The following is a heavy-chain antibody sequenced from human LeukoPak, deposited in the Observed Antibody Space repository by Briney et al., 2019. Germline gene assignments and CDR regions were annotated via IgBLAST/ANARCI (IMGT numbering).Heavy chain of an antibody. CDR1: GYTFTGYC. V-gene: IGHV1-2*02. CDR2: INPNSGGT. J-gene: IGHJ5*02. Sequence: ASVKVSCKASGYTFTGYCMHWVRQAPGQGLEWMGWINPNSGGTNYAQKFQGRVTMTRDTSISTAYMELSRLRSDDTAVYYCARVSFTRRFGESINWFDPWGQGTLVTVSS. D-gene: IGHD3-10*01. CDR3: ARVSFTRRFGESINWFDP.